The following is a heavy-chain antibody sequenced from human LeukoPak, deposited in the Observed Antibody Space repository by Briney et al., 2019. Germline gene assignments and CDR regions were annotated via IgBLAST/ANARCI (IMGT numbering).Heavy chain of an antibody. D-gene: IGHD3-10*01. Sequence: TGGSLRLSCAASGFTFDDYGMSWVRQAPGKGLEWVSGINWNGGSTGYADSVKGRFTISRDNAKNSLYLQMNSLRAEDTALYYCSRDPRELGYMDVWGKGTTVTVSS. J-gene: IGHJ6*03. V-gene: IGHV3-20*04. CDR3: SRDPRELGYMDV. CDR2: INWNGGST. CDR1: GFTFDDYG.